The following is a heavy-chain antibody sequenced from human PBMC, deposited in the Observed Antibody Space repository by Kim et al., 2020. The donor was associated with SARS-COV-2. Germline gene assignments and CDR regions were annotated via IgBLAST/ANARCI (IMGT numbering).Heavy chain of an antibody. D-gene: IGHD5-18*01. V-gene: IGHV3-48*02. CDR3: ARDSGRGYSCDF. CDR2: ISSTGNTI. CDR1: FFPFFPSL. J-gene: IGHJ4*02. Sequence: SLLLSFSSSFFPFFPSLLPFFLPSPFKLLEWVSWISSTGNTIYYADSVKGRFTISRDSTKNSLYLQMNSLTDEDTAVYYCARDSGRGYSCDFWGRGTLVTVSS.